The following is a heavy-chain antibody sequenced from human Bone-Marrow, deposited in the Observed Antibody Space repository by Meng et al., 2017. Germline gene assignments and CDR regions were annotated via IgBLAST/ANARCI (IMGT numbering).Heavy chain of an antibody. CDR1: GCTFSSYD. D-gene: IGHD4-17*01. CDR2: IGTAGDT. Sequence: GESLKIPCAACGCTFSSYDMHWVRQATGKGLEWVSAIGTAGDTYYPGSVKGRFTISRENAKNSLYLQMNSLRAGDTAVYYCARDAGRFYGMDVWGQGTTVTVSS. CDR3: ARDAGRFYGMDV. V-gene: IGHV3-13*01. J-gene: IGHJ6*02.